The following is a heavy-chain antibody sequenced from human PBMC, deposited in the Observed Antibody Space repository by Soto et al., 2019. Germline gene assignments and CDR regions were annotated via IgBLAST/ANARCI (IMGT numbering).Heavy chain of an antibody. CDR3: ARAEGYDSSGYLTA. D-gene: IGHD3-22*01. CDR1: GYTFTSYA. Sequence: ASVKVSCKASGYTFTSYAMHWVRQAPRQRLEWMGWINAGNGNTKYSQKFQGRVTITRDTSASTAYMELSSLRSEDTAVYYCARAEGYDSSGYLTAWGQGTLVTVSS. V-gene: IGHV1-3*01. J-gene: IGHJ4*02. CDR2: INAGNGNT.